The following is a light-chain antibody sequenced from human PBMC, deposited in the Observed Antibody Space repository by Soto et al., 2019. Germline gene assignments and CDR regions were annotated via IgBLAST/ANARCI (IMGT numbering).Light chain of an antibody. CDR1: SSDVGGYNY. Sequence: QSALTQPASVSGSPGQSITISCTGTSSDVGGYNYVSWYQHHPGKAPKLIIFEITNRPSGVSNRFSGSTSGNAASLTISGLQAEDEAHSYCTSYTRSNTLYVFGTGTKVTAL. V-gene: IGLV2-14*01. J-gene: IGLJ1*01. CDR2: EIT. CDR3: TSYTRSNTLYV.